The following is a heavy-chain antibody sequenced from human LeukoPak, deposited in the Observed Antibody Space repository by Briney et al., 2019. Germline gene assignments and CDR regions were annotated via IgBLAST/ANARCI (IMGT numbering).Heavy chain of an antibody. CDR1: GFTFSSYS. V-gene: IGHV3-21*01. CDR3: ARSGATVTKFDY. D-gene: IGHD4-17*01. CDR2: ISISSSYI. Sequence: PGGSLRLSCAASGFTFSSYSMNWVRQAPGKGLEWVSSISISSSYIYYADSVKGRFTISRDNAKNSLYLQMNSLRAEDTAVYYCARSGATVTKFDYWGQGTLVTVSS. J-gene: IGHJ4*02.